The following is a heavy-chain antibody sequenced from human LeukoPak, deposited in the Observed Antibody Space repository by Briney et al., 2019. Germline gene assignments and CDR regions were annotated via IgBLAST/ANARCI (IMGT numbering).Heavy chain of an antibody. D-gene: IGHD6-13*01. J-gene: IGHJ4*02. CDR2: ISYDGSNK. CDR3: AKIPDPASSSWYDY. CDR1: GFTFSSYG. V-gene: IGHV3-30*18. Sequence: GGSLRLSCAASGFTFSSYGMHWVRQAPGKGLEWVAVISYDGSNKYYADSVKGRFTISRDNSKNTLYLQMNSLRAEDTAVYYCAKIPDPASSSWYDYWGQGTLVTVSS.